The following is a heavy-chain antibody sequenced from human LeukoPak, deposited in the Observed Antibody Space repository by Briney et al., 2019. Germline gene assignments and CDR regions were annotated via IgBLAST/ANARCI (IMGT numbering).Heavy chain of an antibody. Sequence: ASVKVSCKASGYTFTSYGISWVRQAPGQGLEWMGWISAYNGNTDYAQKLQGRVTMTTDTSTSTAYMELRSLRSDDTAVYYCARDRESLRAAAGTGDYWGQGTLVTVSS. V-gene: IGHV1-18*01. J-gene: IGHJ4*02. CDR2: ISAYNGNT. CDR1: GYTFTSYG. CDR3: ARDRESLRAAAGTGDY. D-gene: IGHD6-13*01.